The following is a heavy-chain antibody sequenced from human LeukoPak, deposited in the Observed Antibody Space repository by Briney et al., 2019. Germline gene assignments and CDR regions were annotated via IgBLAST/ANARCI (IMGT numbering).Heavy chain of an antibody. J-gene: IGHJ6*03. V-gene: IGHV4-59*01. D-gene: IGHD3-16*01. CDR1: GGSISSYY. CDR2: IYYSGST. Sequence: SETLSLACTDSGGSISSYYWSWIRQPPGQGLEWIGYIYYSGSTNYNPSLKSRVTISVETSKNQSSLKLSSVTAADTAVYNCASGHGGGVDYYYYMDVWGKGTTVTVSS. CDR3: ASGHGGGVDYYYYMDV.